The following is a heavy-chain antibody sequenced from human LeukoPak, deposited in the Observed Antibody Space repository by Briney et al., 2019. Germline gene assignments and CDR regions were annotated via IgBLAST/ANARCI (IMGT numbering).Heavy chain of an antibody. Sequence: PGRSLRLSCAASGFTFSSYAMHWVRQAPGKGLESVAVISYDVSNKYYADSVKGRFTISRDNSKNTLYLQMNSLRAEDTAVYYCARDLCGGDCYSKGDYYYGMDVWGKGTTVTVSS. CDR2: ISYDVSNK. V-gene: IGHV3-30*04. D-gene: IGHD2-21*02. J-gene: IGHJ6*04. CDR1: GFTFSSYA. CDR3: ARDLCGGDCYSKGDYYYGMDV.